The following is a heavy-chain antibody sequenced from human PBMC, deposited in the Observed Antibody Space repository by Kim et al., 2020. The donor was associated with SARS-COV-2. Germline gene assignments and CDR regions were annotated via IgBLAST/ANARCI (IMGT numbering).Heavy chain of an antibody. J-gene: IGHJ3*02. CDR3: ARGFITGTRRAFDI. Sequence: PPLKSRVPMSVDTSKNQFSLKLSSVTAADTAVYYCARGFITGTRRAFDIWGQGTMVTVSS. D-gene: IGHD1-20*01. V-gene: IGHV4-4*07.